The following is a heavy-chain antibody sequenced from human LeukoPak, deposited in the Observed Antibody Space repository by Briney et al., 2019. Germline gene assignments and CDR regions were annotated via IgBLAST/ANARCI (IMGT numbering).Heavy chain of an antibody. D-gene: IGHD5-18*01. V-gene: IGHV3-48*01. CDR3: ARRIDTAMVIDY. J-gene: IGHJ4*02. Sequence: GGSLRLSCAASGFIFSSYSMNWVRQAPGKGLEWVSYISSRSGTIYYADSVKGRFTISRDNAKNSLYLQMTSLRAEDTAVYYCARRIDTAMVIDYWGQGALVTVAS. CDR2: ISSRSGTI. CDR1: GFIFSSYS.